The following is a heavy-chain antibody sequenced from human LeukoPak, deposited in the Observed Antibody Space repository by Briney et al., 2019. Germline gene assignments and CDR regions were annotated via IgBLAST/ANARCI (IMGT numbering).Heavy chain of an antibody. CDR2: ISYDGSNK. CDR3: ARDHPDLPLPHRGYCSGGSCSENYYGMDV. V-gene: IGHV3-30-3*01. CDR1: GFTFSSYA. J-gene: IGHJ6*02. D-gene: IGHD2-15*01. Sequence: GGSLRLSCAASGFTFSSYAMHWVRQAPGKGLEWVAVISYDGSNKCYADSVKGRFTISRDNSKNTLYLQMNSLRAEDTAVYYCARDHPDLPLPHRGYCSGGSCSENYYGMDVWGQGTTVTVSS.